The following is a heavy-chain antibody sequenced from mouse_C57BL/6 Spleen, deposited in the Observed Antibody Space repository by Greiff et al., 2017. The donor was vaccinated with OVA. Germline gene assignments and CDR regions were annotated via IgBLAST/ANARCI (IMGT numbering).Heavy chain of an antibody. D-gene: IGHD3-2*02. V-gene: IGHV1-82*01. CDR1: GYAFSSSW. Sequence: QVQLQQSGPELVKPGASVKISCKASGYAFSSSWMNWVKQRPGKGLEWIGRIYPGDGDTNYNGKFKGKATLTADKSSSTAYMQLSSLTSEDSAVYCCARKAQATSAMDYWGQGTAVT. CDR2: IYPGDGDT. CDR3: ARKAQATSAMDY. J-gene: IGHJ4*01.